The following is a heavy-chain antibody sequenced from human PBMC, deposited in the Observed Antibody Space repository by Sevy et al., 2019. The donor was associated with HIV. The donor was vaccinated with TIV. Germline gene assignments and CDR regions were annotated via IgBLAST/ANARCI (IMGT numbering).Heavy chain of an antibody. J-gene: IGHJ6*02. CDR3: VRDRGVVVPAAPPLCYDYGNSAHYYYYGMDV. Sequence: ASVKVSCKASGGTFSSYAISWVRQAPGQGLEWMGGIIPIFGTANYAQKFQGRVTITADESTSTAYMELSSLRSEDTAVYYCVRDRGVVVPAAPPLCYDYGNSAHYYYYGMDVWGQGTTVTVSS. V-gene: IGHV1-69*13. D-gene: IGHD2-2*01. CDR1: GGTFSSYA. CDR2: IIPIFGTA.